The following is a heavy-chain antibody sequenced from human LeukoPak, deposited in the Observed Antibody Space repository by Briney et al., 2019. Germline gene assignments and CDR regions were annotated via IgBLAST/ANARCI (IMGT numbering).Heavy chain of an antibody. V-gene: IGHV3-33*01. CDR3: ARAALNYCSGGTCYPIHYFDN. CDR1: GFTFSRYG. D-gene: IGHD2-15*01. J-gene: IGHJ4*02. CDR2: IWHDGSYE. Sequence: GGSLRLSCAASGFTFSRYGMHWVRQAPGKGLEWVAVIWHDGSYEYYADSVKGRFTISRDSSKSTLYLQMNSLRAEDTAVYYCARAALNYCSGGTCYPIHYFDNWGQGTLVTVSS.